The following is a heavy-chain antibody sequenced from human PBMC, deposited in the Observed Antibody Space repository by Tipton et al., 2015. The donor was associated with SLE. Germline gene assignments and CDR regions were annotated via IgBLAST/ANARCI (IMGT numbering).Heavy chain of an antibody. CDR3: ARDDLGDY. CDR1: GGSFSAYY. J-gene: IGHJ4*02. Sequence: SLTCAVYGGSFSAYYWTWIRQPPGKGLEWIGEINHRGSTNYSPSLKGRITISVDTSKNQFSLKLSSVTAADTAVYYCARDDLGDYWGQGTLVTVSS. V-gene: IGHV4-34*01. CDR2: INHRGST.